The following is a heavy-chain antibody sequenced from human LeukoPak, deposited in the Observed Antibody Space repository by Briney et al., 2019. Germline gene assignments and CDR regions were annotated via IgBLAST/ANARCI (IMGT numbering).Heavy chain of an antibody. CDR1: GFTFSDYW. J-gene: IGHJ4*02. CDR3: VRDGRSFDY. Sequence: GGSLRLSCLGSGFTFSDYWMSWVHQDPGKGPEWVANVKEDASETFYVDSVKGRFTISRDNAKNSLYLQMRSLRGEDTAVYYCVRDGRSFDYWGQGTLVTVFS. CDR2: VKEDASET. V-gene: IGHV3-7*01.